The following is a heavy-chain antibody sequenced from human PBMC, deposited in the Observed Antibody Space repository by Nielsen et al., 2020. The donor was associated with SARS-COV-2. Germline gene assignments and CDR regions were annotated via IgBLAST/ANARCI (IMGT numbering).Heavy chain of an antibody. CDR2: IRTSNNYI. V-gene: IGHV3-21*01. Sequence: GGSLRLSCVASGFTFSFYSMNWVRQAPGKGLEWVSSIRTSNNYIYYADSVRGRFTISRDNAKNSLHLQLNSLRAEDTAVYYCARGIAAADPGWYFDLWGRGTLVTVSS. CDR3: ARGIAAADPGWYFDL. CDR1: GFTFSFYS. J-gene: IGHJ2*01. D-gene: IGHD6-13*01.